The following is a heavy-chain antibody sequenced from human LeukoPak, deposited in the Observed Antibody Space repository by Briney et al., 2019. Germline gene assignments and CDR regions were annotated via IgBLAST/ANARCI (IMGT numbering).Heavy chain of an antibody. Sequence: GGSLRLSCEVSGFTFSDLAMHWVRHAPGKGLEHLSAISSNGGNTYYANFVKDRVTISRDNSKNTLYLQMGSLRGEDMAVYYCARSQGDILTGPIYYGLDVWGQGTTVTVAS. J-gene: IGHJ6*02. V-gene: IGHV3-64*01. CDR1: GFTFSDLA. CDR2: ISSNGGNT. D-gene: IGHD3-9*01. CDR3: ARSQGDILTGPIYYGLDV.